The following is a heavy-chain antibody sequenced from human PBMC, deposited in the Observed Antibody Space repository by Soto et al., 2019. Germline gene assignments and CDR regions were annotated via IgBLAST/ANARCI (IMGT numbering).Heavy chain of an antibody. CDR3: ATAGNYDSSGRDF. V-gene: IGHV1-18*04. CDR2: ISANSGNT. Sequence: GGSVKVSCKAFGFIFNNYAISWVRQAPGQGLEWMGWISANSGNTNYAQKLQGRVTMTTDTSTSTAYMGLRSLRSDDTAVYYCATAGNYDSSGRDFWGQGTLVTVSS. CDR1: GFIFNNYA. D-gene: IGHD3-22*01. J-gene: IGHJ4*02.